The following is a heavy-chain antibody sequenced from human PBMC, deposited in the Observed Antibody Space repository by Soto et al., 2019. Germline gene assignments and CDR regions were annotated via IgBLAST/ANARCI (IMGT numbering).Heavy chain of an antibody. CDR2: ISGSGGYT. CDR1: GFTFSSYA. D-gene: IGHD6-6*01. V-gene: IGHV3-23*01. Sequence: GSLRLSCAASGFTFSSYAMSWVRRAPGKGLEWVSAISGSGGYTYYADSVKGRFTISRDNSKNTLYLQMNSLRAEDTAVYYCAKGGMGIAARGSDYWGQGTLVTVSS. CDR3: AKGGMGIAARGSDY. J-gene: IGHJ4*02.